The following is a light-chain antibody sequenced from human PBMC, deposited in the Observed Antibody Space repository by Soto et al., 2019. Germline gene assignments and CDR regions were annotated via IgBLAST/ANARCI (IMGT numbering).Light chain of an antibody. CDR2: KAS. V-gene: IGKV1-5*03. Sequence: DIQLTQSPSILSASVGDSVTITSLASQSISSWLAWYQQKPGKAPNLLIYKASHLENGVPSRFSGSGSGTEFTLTISSLQPGDFATYYCQHYNTYPWTFGQGTKVDIK. CDR3: QHYNTYPWT. CDR1: QSISSW. J-gene: IGKJ1*01.